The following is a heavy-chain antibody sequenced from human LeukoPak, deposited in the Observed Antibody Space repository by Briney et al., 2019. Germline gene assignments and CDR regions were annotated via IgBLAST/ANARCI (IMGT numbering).Heavy chain of an antibody. D-gene: IGHD3-3*01. Sequence: SVKVSCKASGGTFSSYAISWVRQAPGQGLEWMGGIIPIFGTANYAQKFQGRVTITTDESTSTAYMELSSLRSEDTAVYYCASRGFGNYDYYYYYMDVWGKGTTVTVSS. CDR2: IIPIFGTA. CDR1: GGTFSSYA. CDR3: ASRGFGNYDYYYYYMDV. J-gene: IGHJ6*03. V-gene: IGHV1-69*05.